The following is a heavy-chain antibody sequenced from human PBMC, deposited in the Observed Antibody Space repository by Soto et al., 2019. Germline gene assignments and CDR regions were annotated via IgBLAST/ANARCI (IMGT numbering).Heavy chain of an antibody. CDR2: ISPEGSEK. CDR1: GFIFSDYW. CDR3: ARARIDY. J-gene: IGHJ4*02. V-gene: IGHV3-7*03. Sequence: EVQLVESGGGLVQPGGSQRLSCAVSGFIFSDYWMTWVRQAPGKGLEWVATISPEGSEKYYVDSLTGRFTISRDNAKNSLYLQMISLRAEDTALYYCARARIDYWGRGTLITVSS.